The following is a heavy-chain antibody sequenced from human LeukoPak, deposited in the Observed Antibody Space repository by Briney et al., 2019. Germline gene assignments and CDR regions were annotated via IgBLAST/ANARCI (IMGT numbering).Heavy chain of an antibody. CDR1: GFTFSSYA. J-gene: IGHJ5*02. Sequence: PVGSLRLSCAASGFTFSSYAMSWVRQAPGKGLEWVSAISGSGGSTYYADSVKGRFTISRDNSKNTLYLQMNSLRAEDPAVYYCAKAAIFGVVIPNRLDPWGQGTLVTVSS. V-gene: IGHV3-23*01. CDR3: AKAAIFGVVIPNRLDP. CDR2: ISGSGGST. D-gene: IGHD3-3*01.